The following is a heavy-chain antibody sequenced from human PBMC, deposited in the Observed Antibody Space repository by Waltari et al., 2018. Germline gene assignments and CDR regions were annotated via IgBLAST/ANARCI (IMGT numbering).Heavy chain of an antibody. CDR1: GDSVSSNSVV. CDR3: ARVRLNGFDI. J-gene: IGHJ3*02. CDR2: TYYRAKWYN. Sequence: QVQLQQSGPGLVKPSQTPQLTCAIAGDSVSSNSVVWNCIRQSPSGGLEWLGRTYYRAKWYNDYAVSVKSRITINPDTSKNHFSLQLNSVTPEDTAVYYCARVRLNGFDIWGQGTMVTVSS. V-gene: IGHV6-1*01.